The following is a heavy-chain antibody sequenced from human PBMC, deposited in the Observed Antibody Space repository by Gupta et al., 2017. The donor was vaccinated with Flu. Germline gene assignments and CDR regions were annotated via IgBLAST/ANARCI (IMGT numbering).Heavy chain of an antibody. CDR3: ARNRGWEQFDY. CDR2: INQDGSTK. D-gene: IGHD3-10*01. CDR1: GFTFSDLW. J-gene: IGHJ4*02. V-gene: IGHV3-7*01. Sequence: EVQLVESGGGLVQPGGSLRLSCAASGFTFSDLWMNWVRQAPGKGLEWVANINQDGSTKNYVDSLKGRFTVSRDNAKNSLYLQMDSLRVEDTAVYFCARNRGWEQFDYWGQGTLVTVSS.